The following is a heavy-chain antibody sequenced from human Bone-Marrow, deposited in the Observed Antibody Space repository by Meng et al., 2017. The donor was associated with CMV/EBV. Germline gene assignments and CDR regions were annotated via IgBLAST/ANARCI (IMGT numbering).Heavy chain of an antibody. CDR3: AKDDAFDM. V-gene: IGHV3-9*01. CDR2: ISWNSGSI. J-gene: IGHJ3*02. Sequence: SLKISCAASGFTFDDYAMHWVRQAPGKGLEWVSGISWNSGSIGYADSVKGRFTISRDNAKNSLYLQMNSLRAEDTALYYCAKDDAFDMWGQGTMVTVSS. CDR1: GFTFDDYA.